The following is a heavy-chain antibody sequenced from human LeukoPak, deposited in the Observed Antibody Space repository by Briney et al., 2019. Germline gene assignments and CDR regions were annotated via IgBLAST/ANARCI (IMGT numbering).Heavy chain of an antibody. CDR1: GGTFISYA. J-gene: IGHJ4*02. CDR2: IIPIFGTA. Sequence: ASVKVSCKASGGTFISYAISWVRQAPGQGLEWMGGIIPIFGTANYAQKFQGRVTITADESTSTAYMELSSLRSEDTAVYYCAKDGAPAAGEDYFDYWGQGTLVTVSS. V-gene: IGHV1-69*13. CDR3: AKDGAPAAGEDYFDY. D-gene: IGHD6-13*01.